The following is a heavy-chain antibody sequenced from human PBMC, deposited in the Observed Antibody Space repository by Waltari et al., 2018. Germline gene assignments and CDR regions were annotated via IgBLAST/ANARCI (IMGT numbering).Heavy chain of an antibody. D-gene: IGHD3-10*01. CDR3: ARDTIFYGSGSYDP. V-gene: IGHV3-21*01. Sequence: QLVESGGGLVKRGSSVRLSCAASGFSFRDYNMHWIRRAPGKGVEWVSSISSKSTYIYYADSVRGRFSISRDNAENSLFLQMNNLRGEDTAVYYCARDTIFYGSGSYDPWGQGTRVTVSS. J-gene: IGHJ5*02. CDR2: ISSKSTYI. CDR1: GFSFRDYN.